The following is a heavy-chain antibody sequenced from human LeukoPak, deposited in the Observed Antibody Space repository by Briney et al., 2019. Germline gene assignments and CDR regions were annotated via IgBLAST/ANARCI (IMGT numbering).Heavy chain of an antibody. CDR2: ISSSGSTI. Sequence: EGSLRLSCAASGFTFSSYEMNWVRQAPGKGLEWVSYISSSGSTIYYADSVKGRFTISRENSKNRLYLQMNSLRAEDAAVYYCARAVGYSGFSDYWGQGTLVTVSS. D-gene: IGHD5-12*01. V-gene: IGHV3-48*03. CDR1: GFTFSSYE. J-gene: IGHJ4*02. CDR3: ARAVGYSGFSDY.